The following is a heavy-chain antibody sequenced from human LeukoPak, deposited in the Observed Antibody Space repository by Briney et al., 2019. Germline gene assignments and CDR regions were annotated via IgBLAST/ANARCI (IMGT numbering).Heavy chain of an antibody. D-gene: IGHD3-22*01. CDR2: IYYSGST. CDR3: ARDQYYYDSSGYYYYYGMDV. CDR1: GGSISSYY. V-gene: IGHV4-59*01. Sequence: SETLSLTCTVSGGSISSYYWSWIRQPPGKGLEWIGYIYYSGSTNYNPSLKSRVTISVDTSKNQFSLKLSSVTAADAAVYYCARDQYYYDSSGYYYYYGMDVWGQGTTVTVSS. J-gene: IGHJ6*02.